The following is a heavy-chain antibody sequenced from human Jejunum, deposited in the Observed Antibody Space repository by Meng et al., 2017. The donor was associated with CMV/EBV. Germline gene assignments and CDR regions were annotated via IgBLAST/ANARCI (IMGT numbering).Heavy chain of an antibody. CDR2: TYYRSKWES. CDR3: ARAGYSTFWHPGDFHY. CDR1: SNNSAA. D-gene: IGHD5-12*01. V-gene: IGHV6-1*01. Sequence: SNNSAAWNWIRQSPSKGREWLGRTYYRSKWESDYATSVKSRLTINPGTYKNQFSLQLDSVTPEDTAVYYCARAGYSTFWHPGDFHYWGQGTLVTVSS. J-gene: IGHJ4*02.